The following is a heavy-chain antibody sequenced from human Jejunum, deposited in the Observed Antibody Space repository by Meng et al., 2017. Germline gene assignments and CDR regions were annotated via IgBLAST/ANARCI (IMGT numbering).Heavy chain of an antibody. CDR2: ISGGDGDT. CDR3: ALKGSASYYDV. CDR1: GFTFRSYV. V-gene: IGHV3-23*01. Sequence: GGSLRLSCAGSGFTFRSYVMTWVRQAPGKGLEWVSAISGGDGDTYYADSVKGRFTVSRDNSKNTLYLLMSSLRDEDMATYYCALKGSASYYDVWGQGKMVNVSS. J-gene: IGHJ3*01. D-gene: IGHD1-26*01.